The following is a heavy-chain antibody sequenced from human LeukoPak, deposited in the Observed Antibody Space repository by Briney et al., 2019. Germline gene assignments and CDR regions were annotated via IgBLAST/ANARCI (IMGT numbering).Heavy chain of an antibody. D-gene: IGHD6-19*01. CDR2: IFYGGNT. CDR3: ARGSPGGSGWYDFSNLRRPNRPKFDY. V-gene: IGHV4-39*01. CDR1: GGSISGSSYY. J-gene: IGHJ4*02. Sequence: SETLSLTCTVSGGSISGSSYYWGWIRQPPGKGLEWIGSIFYGGNTSYNPSLKSRVTISVDTSKNQFSLKLSSVTAADTAVYYCARGSPGGSGWYDFSNLRRPNRPKFDYWGQGTLVTVSS.